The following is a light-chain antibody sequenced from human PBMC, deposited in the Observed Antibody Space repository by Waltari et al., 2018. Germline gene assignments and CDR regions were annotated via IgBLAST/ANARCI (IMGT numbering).Light chain of an antibody. J-gene: IGKJ4*01. CDR1: HDISSY. Sequence: SSVSASVGDRVTISCRASHDISSYLAWYQQKPGKAPKLLIYAASSLLSGVPSRFSGSGSGTDFTLTISSLQADDSATYYCQQGKTFPLTFGGGTKVEI. V-gene: IGKV1-12*01. CDR3: QQGKTFPLT. CDR2: AAS.